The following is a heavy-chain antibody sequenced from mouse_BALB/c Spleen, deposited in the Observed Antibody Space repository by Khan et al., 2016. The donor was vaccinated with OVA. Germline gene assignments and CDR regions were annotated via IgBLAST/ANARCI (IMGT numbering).Heavy chain of an antibody. V-gene: IGHV1-4*01. CDR2: INPSNDYT. CDR1: GYTFTTYT. Sequence: VQLQQSGAELARPGASVKMSCKTSGYTFTTYTLHWVKQRPGRSLEWIGYINPSNDYTNSNQKFKDKSTLTADKSSSTAYMQLSSLTSEDSAVYDSARSGQLGLRGGFTYWGQGTLVTVSA. D-gene: IGHD3-2*01. J-gene: IGHJ3*01. CDR3: ARSGQLGLRGGFTY.